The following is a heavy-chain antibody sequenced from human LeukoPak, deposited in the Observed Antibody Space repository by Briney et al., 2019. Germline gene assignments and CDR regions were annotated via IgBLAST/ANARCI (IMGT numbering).Heavy chain of an antibody. Sequence: GESLKISCKGSGYSFTSYWIGWVRQMPGKGLEWMGIIYPGDSDTRYSPSFQGQVTISADKSISTAYLQWSSLKASDTAMYYCASSIQVGYYDSSGYSYVGGFDIWGQGTMVTVSS. J-gene: IGHJ3*02. CDR1: GYSFTSYW. CDR3: ASSIQVGYYDSSGYSYVGGFDI. D-gene: IGHD3-22*01. V-gene: IGHV5-51*01. CDR2: IYPGDSDT.